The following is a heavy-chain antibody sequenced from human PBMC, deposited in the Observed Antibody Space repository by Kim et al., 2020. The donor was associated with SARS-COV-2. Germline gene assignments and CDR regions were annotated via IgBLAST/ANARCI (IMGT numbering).Heavy chain of an antibody. J-gene: IGHJ4*02. D-gene: IGHD2-15*01. Sequence: SETLSLTCTVSGGSISSYYWSWIRQPPGKGLEWIGCIYYSGSTSYNPSLKSRVTMSVDTSKNQFSLRLNSVTAADTAVYYCARDHCSGGSCSSVYWGQGTLVTVSS. CDR3: ARDHCSGGSCSSVY. CDR2: IYYSGST. V-gene: IGHV4-59*01. CDR1: GGSISSYY.